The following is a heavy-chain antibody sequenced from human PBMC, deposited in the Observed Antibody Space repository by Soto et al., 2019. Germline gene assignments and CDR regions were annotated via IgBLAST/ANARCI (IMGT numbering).Heavy chain of an antibody. D-gene: IGHD2-2*01. V-gene: IGHV3-7*03. CDR3: ARVRDCSSTSCYGVYYYYYGMDV. Sequence: AGSLSLSCAPSGFTFSSYWMNWVRQAPVKVQERVANIKQDGSEKYYVDSVKGRFTISRDNAKNSLYLQMNSLRAEDTAVYYCARVRDCSSTSCYGVYYYYYGMDVWGQGTTVTVSS. CDR1: GFTFSSYW. J-gene: IGHJ6*02. CDR2: IKQDGSEK.